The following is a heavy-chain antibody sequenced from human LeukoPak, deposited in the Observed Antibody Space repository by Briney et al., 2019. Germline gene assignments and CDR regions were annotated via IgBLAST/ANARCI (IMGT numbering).Heavy chain of an antibody. V-gene: IGHV1-24*01. J-gene: IGHJ5*02. D-gene: IGHD6-13*01. Sequence: GASVKVSCKVSGYTLTELSMHWVRQAPGKGLEWMRGFDPEDGETIYAQKFQGRVTMTEDTSTDTAYMELSSLRSEDTAVYYCAYSSSWYKNWFDPLGQGTLVTVSS. CDR2: FDPEDGET. CDR1: GYTLTELS. CDR3: AYSSSWYKNWFDP.